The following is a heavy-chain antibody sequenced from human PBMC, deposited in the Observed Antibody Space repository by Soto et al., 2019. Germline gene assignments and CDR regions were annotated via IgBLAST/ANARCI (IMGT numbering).Heavy chain of an antibody. Sequence: SETLSLTCTVSGGSISSSSYYWGWILHPPGKGLEWIGSIYYSGSTYYNPSLKSRVTISVDTSKNQFSLKLSSVTSADTAVYYCARMNYYDGVYYGMDVWCQGTTVT. CDR2: IYYSGST. V-gene: IGHV4-39*01. D-gene: IGHD1-26*01. J-gene: IGHJ6*02. CDR3: ARMNYYDGVYYGMDV. CDR1: GGSISSSSYY.